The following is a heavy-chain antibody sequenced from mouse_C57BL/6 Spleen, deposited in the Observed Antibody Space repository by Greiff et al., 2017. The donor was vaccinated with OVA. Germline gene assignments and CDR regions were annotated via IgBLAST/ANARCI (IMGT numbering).Heavy chain of an antibody. CDR3: ARDGYYVYAMDY. Sequence: EVKVEESGPGLVKPSQSLSLTCSVTGYSITSGYYWNWIRQFPGNKLEWMGYISYDGSNNYNPSLKNRISITRDTSKNQFFLKLNSVTTEDTATYYCARDGYYVYAMDYWGQGTSVTVSS. CDR2: ISYDGSN. J-gene: IGHJ4*01. CDR1: GYSITSGYY. D-gene: IGHD2-3*01. V-gene: IGHV3-6*01.